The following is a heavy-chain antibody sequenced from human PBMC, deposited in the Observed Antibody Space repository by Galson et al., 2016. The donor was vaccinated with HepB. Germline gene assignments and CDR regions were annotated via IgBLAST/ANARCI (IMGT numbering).Heavy chain of an antibody. CDR2: IDWDDEK. Sequence: PALVKPTQTLTLTCTFSGFSLSTTGMCVSWIRQPPGKALEWLALIDWDDEKYYSEYLKTRLTISKDTSKTQVVLTMTNMHPVDSATYYCARIQRTETGTAFDIWGQGTLVTVSS. V-gene: IGHV2-70*01. J-gene: IGHJ4*02. D-gene: IGHD1-7*01. CDR3: ARIQRTETGTAFDI. CDR1: GFSLSTTGMC.